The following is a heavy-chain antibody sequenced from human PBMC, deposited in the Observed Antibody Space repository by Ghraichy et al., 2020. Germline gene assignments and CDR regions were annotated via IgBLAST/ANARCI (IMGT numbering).Heavy chain of an antibody. CDR3: AKDMVRKYCSSTSCYAPIPNYYYYGMDV. Sequence: GGSLRLSCAASGFTFDDYTMHWVRQAPGKGLEWVSLISWDGGSTYYADSVKGRFTISRDNSKNSLYLQMNSLRTEDTALYYCAKDMVRKYCSSTSCYAPIPNYYYYGMDVWGQGTTVTVSS. CDR1: GFTFDDYT. CDR2: ISWDGGST. J-gene: IGHJ6*02. V-gene: IGHV3-43*01. D-gene: IGHD2-2*01.